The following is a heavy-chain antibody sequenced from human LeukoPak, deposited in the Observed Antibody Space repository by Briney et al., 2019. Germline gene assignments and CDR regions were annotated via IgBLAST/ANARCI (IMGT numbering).Heavy chain of an antibody. CDR2: ISYDGSSE. V-gene: IGHV3-30*03. D-gene: IGHD6-13*01. J-gene: IGHJ6*02. Sequence: GGSLRLSCAASGFTFSNAWMSWVRQAPGKGLEWVAVISYDGSSEYYADSVKGRFTISRDNSRNTLYLQMNSLRAEDTAVYYCARDRQQQQTYYYYYGMDVWGQGTTVTVSS. CDR1: GFTFSNAW. CDR3: ARDRQQQQTYYYYYGMDV.